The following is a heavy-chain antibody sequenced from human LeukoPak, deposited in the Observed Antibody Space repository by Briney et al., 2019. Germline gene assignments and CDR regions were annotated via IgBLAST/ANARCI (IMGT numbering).Heavy chain of an antibody. CDR2: VNPNRGGT. J-gene: IGHJ4*02. V-gene: IGHV1-2*06. Sequence: ASVKVSCKASGYTFTGYFLHWVRQAPGQGLEWMGRVNPNRGGTNYAQKFQGRVTMTRDTSISTAYMELSRLRSDDTAVYYCARGCTIFGVIPHLFDYWGQGTLVTVSS. CDR3: ARGCTIFGVIPHLFDY. CDR1: GYTFTGYF. D-gene: IGHD3-3*01.